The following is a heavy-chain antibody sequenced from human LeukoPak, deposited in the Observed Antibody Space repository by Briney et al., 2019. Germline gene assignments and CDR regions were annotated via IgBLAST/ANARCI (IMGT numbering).Heavy chain of an antibody. V-gene: IGHV3-74*01. D-gene: IGHD6-13*01. CDR2: INIDASSI. CDR3: ARVPAAGTQFDD. CDR1: RFTFNKYW. J-gene: IGHJ4*02. Sequence: PGGSLRLSCTASRFTFNKYWMHWVRQAPGKRLVWVSRINIDASSISYAGSVKGRFTISRDNAKNTLYLQMNSLRAEDTAVYYCARVPAAGTQFDDWGQGTLVTVSS.